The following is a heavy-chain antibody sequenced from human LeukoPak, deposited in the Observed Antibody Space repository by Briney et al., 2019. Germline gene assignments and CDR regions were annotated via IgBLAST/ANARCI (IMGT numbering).Heavy chain of an antibody. CDR2: TFYMSKWYN. J-gene: IGHJ4*02. CDR3: ARDAAGTFDF. D-gene: IGHD6-19*01. Sequence: SQTLSLTCAISGDSVPSNSAAWNWIRQSPSRGLEWLGRTFYMSKWYNDYAESVKSRITINPDTSKNQLSLQLNSVTPEDTAVYYCARDAAGTFDFWGQGTLVTVSS. V-gene: IGHV6-1*01. CDR1: GDSVPSNSAA.